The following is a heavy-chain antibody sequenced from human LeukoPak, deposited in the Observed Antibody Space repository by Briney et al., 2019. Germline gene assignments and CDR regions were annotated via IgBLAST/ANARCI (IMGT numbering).Heavy chain of an antibody. CDR1: GYTFTSYG. Sequence: GASVKVSCKASGYTFTSYGISWVRQAPGQGLEWMGWISAYNGNTNYAQKLQGRVTMTTDTSTSTAYMELRSLRSDDTAVYYCARFGGEAPQYDILTGYYGGGGWFDPWGQGTLVTVSS. V-gene: IGHV1-18*01. J-gene: IGHJ5*02. CDR2: ISAYNGNT. D-gene: IGHD3-9*01. CDR3: ARFGGEAPQYDILTGYYGGGGWFDP.